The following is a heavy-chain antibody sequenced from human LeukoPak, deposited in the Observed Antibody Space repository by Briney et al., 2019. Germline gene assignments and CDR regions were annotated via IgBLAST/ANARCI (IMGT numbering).Heavy chain of an antibody. CDR1: GGSFSGYY. CDR2: INHSGST. V-gene: IGHV4-34*01. J-gene: IGHJ4*02. CDR3: ARCFYSSSWYDAATNFDY. D-gene: IGHD6-13*01. Sequence: SGTLSLTCAVYGGSFSGYYWSWIRQPPGKGLEWIGEINHSGSTNYNPSLKSRVTISVDTSKNQFSLKLSSVTAADTAVYYCARCFYSSSWYDAATNFDYWGQGTLVTVSS.